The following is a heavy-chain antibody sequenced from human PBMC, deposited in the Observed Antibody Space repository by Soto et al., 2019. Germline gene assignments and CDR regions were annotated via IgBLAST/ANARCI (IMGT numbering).Heavy chain of an antibody. V-gene: IGHV1-18*01. Sequence: ASVKVSCKASGYTFTSYGISWVRQAPGQGLERMGWISAYNGNTNYAQKLQGRVTMTTDTSTSTAYMELRSLRSDDTAVYYCAREGRDDYSNYGWFDPWGQGTQVTVSS. J-gene: IGHJ5*02. CDR1: GYTFTSYG. CDR3: AREGRDDYSNYGWFDP. CDR2: ISAYNGNT. D-gene: IGHD4-4*01.